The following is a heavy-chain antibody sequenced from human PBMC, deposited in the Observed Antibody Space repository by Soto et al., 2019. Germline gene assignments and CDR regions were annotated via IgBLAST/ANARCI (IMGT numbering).Heavy chain of an antibody. CDR2: ISGSGGGT. D-gene: IGHD5-18*01. CDR1: GFTFSSYA. J-gene: IGHJ4*02. Sequence: EVQLLESGGGLVQPGGSLRLSCAASGFTFSSYAMSWVRQAPGKGREWVSAISGSGGGTYYADSVKGRFTISRDNSKNTLYLQMNSLRAEDTAVYYCARDQRGYSYGRFDYWGQGTLVTVSS. CDR3: ARDQRGYSYGRFDY. V-gene: IGHV3-23*01.